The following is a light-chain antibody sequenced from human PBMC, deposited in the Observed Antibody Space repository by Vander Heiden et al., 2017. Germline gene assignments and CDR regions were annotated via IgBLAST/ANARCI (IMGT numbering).Light chain of an antibody. J-gene: IGKJ4*01. CDR2: AAS. Sequence: DIQMTQSPSSLSASVGDRVTITCRASQSISSYLNWYQQKPGKAPKLLIYAASSLQGGVPSRFSGSGSGTDFTLTISRLQPEDFATYYCQQCDSTPLTFGGGTRVEIK. CDR1: QSISSY. V-gene: IGKV1-39*01. CDR3: QQCDSTPLT.